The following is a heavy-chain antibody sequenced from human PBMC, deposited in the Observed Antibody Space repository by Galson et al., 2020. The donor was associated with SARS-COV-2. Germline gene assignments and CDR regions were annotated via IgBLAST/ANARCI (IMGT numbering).Heavy chain of an antibody. CDR3: ARSSSTAASMTDRRTFHI. CDR2: INPNNGDT. D-gene: IGHD2-2*01. CDR1: GYTFTGYY. J-gene: IGHJ3*02. Sequence: ASVKVSCTPSGYTFTGYYLQWMRQAPGQGLEWMGWINPNNGDTKYAQNLQGRVTMTRDTSISTAYMELSSLISDDTAIYYCARSSSTAASMTDRRTFHIWGQGTMVTVSS. V-gene: IGHV1-2*02.